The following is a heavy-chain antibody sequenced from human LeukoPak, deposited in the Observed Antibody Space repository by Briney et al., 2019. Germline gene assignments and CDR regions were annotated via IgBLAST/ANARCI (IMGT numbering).Heavy chain of an antibody. CDR1: GFTFSNYW. Sequence: PGGSLRLSCAASGFTFSNYWMHWVRQAPGKGLVWVSRIHSDGSSTTSADSVKGRFTISRDNAENTLYLQMNSLRAEDTAVYYCASHYYDSSGWSYYYFDYWGQGTLVTVSS. D-gene: IGHD3-22*01. J-gene: IGHJ4*02. CDR2: IHSDGSST. V-gene: IGHV3-74*01. CDR3: ASHYYDSSGWSYYYFDY.